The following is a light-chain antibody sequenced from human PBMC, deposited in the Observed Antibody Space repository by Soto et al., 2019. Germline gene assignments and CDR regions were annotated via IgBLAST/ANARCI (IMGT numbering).Light chain of an antibody. V-gene: IGKV3-15*01. Sequence: EVVMTQSPATLSVSPGERAILSCRASQSVDSSLAWYQQKPGQPPRLLIYGASTRATEIPARLTGSGSGTEFTLTITSLQSEDFAVYYCQQYHKWPITFGQGTRLEIK. CDR1: QSVDSS. CDR3: QQYHKWPIT. CDR2: GAS. J-gene: IGKJ5*01.